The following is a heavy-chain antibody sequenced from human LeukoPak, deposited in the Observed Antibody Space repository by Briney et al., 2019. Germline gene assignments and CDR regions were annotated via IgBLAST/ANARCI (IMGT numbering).Heavy chain of an antibody. J-gene: IGHJ4*02. CDR1: GVTFSTYW. Sequence: GGSLRLSCAASGVTFSTYWMIWVRQAPGKGQEWVANIRQSGSEKWYVDSVKGRFTISRDNAKNSLYLQMDSLSAEDTAVYYCARGGNWGSFDYWGQGTLVTVSS. V-gene: IGHV3-7*04. CDR2: IRQSGSEK. D-gene: IGHD7-27*01. CDR3: ARGGNWGSFDY.